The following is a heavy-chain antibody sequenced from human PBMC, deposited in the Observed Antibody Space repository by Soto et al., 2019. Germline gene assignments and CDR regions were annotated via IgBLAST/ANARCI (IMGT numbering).Heavy chain of an antibody. J-gene: IGHJ5*02. Sequence: ASVKVSCKASGYTFTSYYVHWVRQAPGQGLEWMGIINPSGGSTSYAQKFQGRVTMTRDTSTSTVYMELSSLRSEDTAVYYCARDQSITMVRGAWFDPWGQGTLVTVSS. V-gene: IGHV1-46*01. CDR1: GYTFTSYY. D-gene: IGHD3-10*01. CDR3: ARDQSITMVRGAWFDP. CDR2: INPSGGST.